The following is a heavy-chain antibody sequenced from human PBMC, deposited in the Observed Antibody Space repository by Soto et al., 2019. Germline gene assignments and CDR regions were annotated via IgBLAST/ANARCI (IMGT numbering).Heavy chain of an antibody. CDR2: INPSGGST. V-gene: IGHV1-46*01. D-gene: IGHD3-22*01. J-gene: IGHJ4*02. CDR3: ARVGNAYYYDSSGGVYFDY. CDR1: GYTVTSYY. Sequence: ASVKVSCKASGYTVTSYYMHCVRQAPGQGLEWMGIINPSGGSTSYAQKFQGRVTMTRDTSTSTVYMELGSLRSEDTAVYYCARVGNAYYYDSSGGVYFDYWGQGTLVTVSS.